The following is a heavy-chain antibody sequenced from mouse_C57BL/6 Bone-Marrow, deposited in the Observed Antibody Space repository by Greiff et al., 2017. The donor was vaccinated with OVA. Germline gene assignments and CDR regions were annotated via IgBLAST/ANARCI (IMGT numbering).Heavy chain of an antibody. V-gene: IGHV1-76*01. CDR1: GYTFTDYY. J-gene: IGHJ4*01. CDR3: ARWLLHYYAMDY. Sequence: VQLQQSGAELVRPGASVKLSCKASGYTFTDYYINWVKQRPGQGLEWIARIYPGSGNTYYNEKFKGKATLTAEKSSSTAYMQLSSLTSEDSAVYFCARWLLHYYAMDYWGQGTSVTVSS. D-gene: IGHD2-3*01. CDR2: IYPGSGNT.